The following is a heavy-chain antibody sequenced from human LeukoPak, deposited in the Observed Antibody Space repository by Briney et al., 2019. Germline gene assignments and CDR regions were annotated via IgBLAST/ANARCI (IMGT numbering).Heavy chain of an antibody. CDR3: ARSKGSSSSPFDY. V-gene: IGHV1-69*04. CDR1: GGTFSSYA. Sequence: SVKVSCKASGGTFSSYAISWVRQAPGQGLEWMGRIIPILGIANYAQKFQGRVTITADKSTSTAYMELSSLRSEDTAVYYCARSKGSSSSPFDYWGQGTLVTVSS. D-gene: IGHD6-6*01. J-gene: IGHJ4*02. CDR2: IIPILGIA.